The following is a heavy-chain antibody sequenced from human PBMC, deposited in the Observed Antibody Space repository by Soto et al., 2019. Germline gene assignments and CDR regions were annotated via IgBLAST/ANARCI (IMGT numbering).Heavy chain of an antibody. D-gene: IGHD2-2*01. V-gene: IGHV4-4*02. CDR3: VRSVPAATWQYSGMDV. Sequence: QVRLQESGPGLVEPSGTLSLTCAVSGDSVSSSSCWSWVRQAPGKGLEWIGEIYHSGTFNYNPSLASRVAVSVDKARNQLSLNLKSVTAANTAVYYWVRSVPAATWQYSGMDVWGQGTTVTVSS. J-gene: IGHJ6*02. CDR1: GDSVSSSSC. CDR2: IYHSGTF.